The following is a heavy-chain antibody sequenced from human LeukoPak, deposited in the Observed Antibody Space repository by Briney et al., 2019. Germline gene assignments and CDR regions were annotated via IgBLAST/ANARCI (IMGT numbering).Heavy chain of an antibody. CDR1: GFTFSGYY. J-gene: IGHJ4*02. CDR2: ISSSGRTI. CDR3: TRHHTDGYNFWY. D-gene: IGHD5-24*01. Sequence: GGSLRLSCAASGFTFSGYYMSWVRRAPGKGLEWLSYISSSGRTIYYADSVKGRFTVSRDNAQNSLYLQMYSLRAEDTAVYYCTRHHTDGYNFWYWGPGALVTVSS. V-gene: IGHV3-11*04.